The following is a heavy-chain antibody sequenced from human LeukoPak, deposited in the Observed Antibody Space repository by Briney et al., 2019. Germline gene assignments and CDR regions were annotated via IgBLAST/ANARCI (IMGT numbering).Heavy chain of an antibody. CDR2: IYHSGST. CDR1: GGSISSSNW. D-gene: IGHD2-21*02. Sequence: SETLSLTCAVSGGSISSSNWWSWVRQPPGKGLEWIGEIYHSGSTNYNPSLKSRVTISVDTSKNQFSLKLSSVTAADTAVYYCALYCGGDCYPPFDYWGQGTLVTVSS. V-gene: IGHV4-4*02. CDR3: ALYCGGDCYPPFDY. J-gene: IGHJ4*02.